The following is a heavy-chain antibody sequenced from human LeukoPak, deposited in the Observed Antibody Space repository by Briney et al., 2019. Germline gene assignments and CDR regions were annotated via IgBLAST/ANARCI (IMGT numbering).Heavy chain of an antibody. D-gene: IGHD6-19*01. CDR2: ISGYNGNT. CDR3: ARRRSEEFDFDC. V-gene: IGHV1-18*01. CDR1: GYIFSTYG. J-gene: IGHJ4*02. Sequence: GASVKVSCKASGYIFSTYGISWVRQAPGQGLEWMGCISGYNGNTNYAQKLQGRVTMTTDTSTSTAYMELRSLRSDDTAVYYCARRRSEEFDFDCWGQGPWSPSPQ.